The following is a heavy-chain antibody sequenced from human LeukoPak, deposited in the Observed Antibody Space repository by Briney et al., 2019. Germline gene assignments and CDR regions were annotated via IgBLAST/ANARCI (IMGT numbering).Heavy chain of an antibody. J-gene: IGHJ5*02. CDR1: GFTFGDYA. Sequence: GGSLRLSCTASGFTFGDYAMSWFRQAPGKGLEWVGFIRSKAYGGTTEYAASVKGRFTISRDDSKSIAYLQMNSLKTEDTAVYYCTRDPILFGELSYYNWFDPWGQGTLVTVSS. V-gene: IGHV3-49*03. CDR2: IRSKAYGGTT. D-gene: IGHD3-10*02. CDR3: TRDPILFGELSYYNWFDP.